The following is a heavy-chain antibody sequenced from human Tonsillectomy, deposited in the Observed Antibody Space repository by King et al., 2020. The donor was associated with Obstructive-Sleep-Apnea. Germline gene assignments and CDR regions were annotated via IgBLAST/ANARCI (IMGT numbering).Heavy chain of an antibody. D-gene: IGHD1-1*01. CDR3: ARRVSTEAYFDF. J-gene: IGHJ4*02. Sequence: VQLVESGAEVKKPGESLKISCKPSGYTFSNYLIGWVRQMPGKGLEWMGIIYPSDSDTRYSPSFQGQVTFSADKSISTAYLHWSSLKASDTAMYYCARRVSTEAYFDFWGQGTLVTVSS. V-gene: IGHV5-51*01. CDR1: GYTFSNYL. CDR2: IYPSDSDT.